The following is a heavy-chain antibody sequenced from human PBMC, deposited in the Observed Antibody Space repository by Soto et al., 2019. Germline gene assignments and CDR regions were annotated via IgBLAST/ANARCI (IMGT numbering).Heavy chain of an antibody. CDR1: GGTFSSYA. CDR2: IIPIFGTA. CDR3: ARDRGITMVRGAYYYYGMDV. J-gene: IGHJ6*02. D-gene: IGHD3-10*01. Sequence: QVQLVQSGAEVKKPGSSVKVSCKASGGTFSSYAISWVRQAPGQGLEWMGGIIPIFGTANYAQKFQGRVTITADESTSTAYMELRSLRSEDTAVYYCARDRGITMVRGAYYYYGMDVWGQGTTVTVSS. V-gene: IGHV1-69*01.